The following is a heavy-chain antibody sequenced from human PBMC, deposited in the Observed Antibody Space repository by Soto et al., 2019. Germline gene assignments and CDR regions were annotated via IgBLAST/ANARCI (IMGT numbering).Heavy chain of an antibody. CDR3: ARGSRYYYDGSGRTWFDP. CDR2: INHSGTT. CDR1: GGSFSGYY. Sequence: LSLTCAVYGGSFSGYYWSWIRQPPGKGLDWIGEINHSGTTDYNPSLKSRVTISLDMSKNQFSLKLTSVTAADTAVYYCARGSRYYYDGSGRTWFDPWGQGTLVTVSS. J-gene: IGHJ5*02. V-gene: IGHV4-34*01. D-gene: IGHD3-22*01.